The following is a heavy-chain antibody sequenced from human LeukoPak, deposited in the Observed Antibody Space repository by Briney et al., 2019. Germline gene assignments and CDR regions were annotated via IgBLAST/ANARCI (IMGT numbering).Heavy chain of an antibody. Sequence: GRSLRLSCAASGFTFSSYAMHWVRQAPGKGLEWVAIISYDGNNKYYADSVKGRFTISRDNSKNTVYLEVISLTDEDTAVYYCAKDDAWLRFGEWSRGTLVTVSS. V-gene: IGHV3-30*04. CDR3: AKDDAWLRFGE. D-gene: IGHD3-10*01. J-gene: IGHJ1*01. CDR1: GFTFSSYA. CDR2: ISYDGNNK.